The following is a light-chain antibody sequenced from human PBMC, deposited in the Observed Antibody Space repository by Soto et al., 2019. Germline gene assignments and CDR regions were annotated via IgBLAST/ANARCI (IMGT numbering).Light chain of an antibody. V-gene: IGLV2-18*02. CDR2: EVS. Sequence: QSVLTQPPSVSGSPGQSVTISCTGTSSDVGYYNRVSWYQQPPGTAPKLMVFEVSNRPSGVPDRFSGSKSGNTASLTISGLQADDEADYYCSSYTTSSTLVFGGGTKLTVL. CDR1: SSDVGYYNR. J-gene: IGLJ2*01. CDR3: SSYTTSSTLV.